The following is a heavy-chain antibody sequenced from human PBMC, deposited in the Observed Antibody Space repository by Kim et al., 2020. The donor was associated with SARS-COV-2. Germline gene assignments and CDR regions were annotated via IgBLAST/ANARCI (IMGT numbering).Heavy chain of an antibody. V-gene: IGHV1-18*01. CDR1: GYTFTSYG. J-gene: IGHJ6*02. D-gene: IGHD3-9*01. CDR3: ARTYYDILTGYWVYYYYGMDV. CDR2: ISAYNGNT. Sequence: ASVKVSCKASGYTFTSYGISWVRQAPGQGLEWMGWISAYNGNTNYAQKLQGRVTMTTDTSTSTAYMELRSLRSDDTAVYYCARTYYDILTGYWVYYYYGMDVWGQGTMVTVSS.